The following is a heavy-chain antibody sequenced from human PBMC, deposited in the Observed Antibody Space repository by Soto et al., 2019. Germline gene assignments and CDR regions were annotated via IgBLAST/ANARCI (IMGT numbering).Heavy chain of an antibody. Sequence: GGSLRLSCAASGLTFSDYYMSWIRQAPGKGLEWVGRIKSKTDGGTTDYAAPVKGRFTISRDDSKNTLYLQMNSLKTEDTAVYYCTTDPVTMIVVVPSSGWGQGTLVTVSS. CDR3: TTDPVTMIVVVPSSG. CDR2: IKSKTDGGTT. D-gene: IGHD3-22*01. CDR1: GLTFSDYY. V-gene: IGHV3-15*01. J-gene: IGHJ4*02.